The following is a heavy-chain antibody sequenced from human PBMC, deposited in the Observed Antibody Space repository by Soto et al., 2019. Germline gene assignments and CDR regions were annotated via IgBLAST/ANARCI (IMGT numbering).Heavy chain of an antibody. CDR2: ISGSGGST. J-gene: IGHJ4*02. D-gene: IGHD6-13*01. CDR3: AKEPYSSSWYGADY. V-gene: IGHV3-23*01. CDR1: GFTFSSYA. Sequence: GGSLRLSCPASGFTFSSYAMSWVRQAQGKGLEWVSAISGSGGSTYYADSVKGRFTISRDNSKNTLYLQMNSLRAEDTAVYYCAKEPYSSSWYGADYWGQGTLVTVSS.